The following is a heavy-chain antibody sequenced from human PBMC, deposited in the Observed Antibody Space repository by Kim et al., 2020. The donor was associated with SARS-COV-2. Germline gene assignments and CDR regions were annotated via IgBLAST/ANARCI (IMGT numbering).Heavy chain of an antibody. Sequence: GGSLRLSCAASGFTFSSYAMRWVRQAPGKGLEWVAVISYDGSSTYYADSVKGRFTISRDNSKNTLYLQMNSLRAEDTAVYYCARARGYFAWANYGMDVWGQGTTVTVSS. CDR1: GFTFSSYA. V-gene: IGHV3-30*04. CDR3: ARARGYFAWANYGMDV. CDR2: ISYDGSST. J-gene: IGHJ6*02. D-gene: IGHD3-9*01.